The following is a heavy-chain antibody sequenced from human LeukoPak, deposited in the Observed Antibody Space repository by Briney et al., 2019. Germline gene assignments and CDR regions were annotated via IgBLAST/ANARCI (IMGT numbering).Heavy chain of an antibody. V-gene: IGHV4-59*12. D-gene: IGHD2-2*01. CDR2: IYYGGST. CDR1: GGSISSYY. CDR3: ARDGGSSFRYFDY. J-gene: IGHJ4*02. Sequence: SETLSLTCTVSGGSISSYYWSWIRQPPGKGLEWIGSIYYGGSTYYNPSLKSRVTISVDTSKNQFSLKLSSVTAADTAVYYCARDGGSSFRYFDYWGQGTLVTVSS.